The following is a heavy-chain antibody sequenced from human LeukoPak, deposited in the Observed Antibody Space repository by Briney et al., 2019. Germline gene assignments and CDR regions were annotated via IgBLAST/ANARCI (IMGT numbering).Heavy chain of an antibody. Sequence: PSETLSLTCTVSGGSISSSSYYWGWIRQPPGKGLEWIGSINYSGSTYYNPSLKSRVTISVDRSKNQFSLKLSSVTAADTAVYYCARGYCSGGSCYSSYYYSYMDVWGKGTTVTVSS. J-gene: IGHJ6*03. D-gene: IGHD2-15*01. CDR1: GGSISSSSYY. CDR2: INYSGST. V-gene: IGHV4-39*07. CDR3: ARGYCSGGSCYSSYYYSYMDV.